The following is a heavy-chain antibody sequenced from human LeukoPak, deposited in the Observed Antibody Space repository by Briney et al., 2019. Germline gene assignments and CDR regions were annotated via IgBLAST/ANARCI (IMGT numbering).Heavy chain of an antibody. CDR1: GFTFSSYG. D-gene: IGHD1-14*01. CDR3: AKDQPEAYFDY. J-gene: IGHJ4*02. CDR2: IRTDGSID. V-gene: IGHV3-30*02. Sequence: GGSLRLSCAASGFTFSSYGMHWVRQAPGKGLEWVAFIRTDGSIDYYADSVRGRFTISRDNAKNTLYLQMNSLRAEDAALYYCAKDQPEAYFDYWGQGTLVTVSS.